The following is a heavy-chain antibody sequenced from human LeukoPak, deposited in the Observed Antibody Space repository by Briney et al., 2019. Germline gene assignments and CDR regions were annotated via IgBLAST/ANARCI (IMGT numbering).Heavy chain of an antibody. Sequence: GASVKVSCKASGYTFTSYYMHWVRQAPGQGLEWMGVINPSGGSTSYAQKFQGRVTMTRDTSTSTVYMELSSLRSEDTAVYYCARAKDDYGDYNWFDPWGQGTLVTVSS. CDR2: INPSGGST. V-gene: IGHV1-46*01. D-gene: IGHD4-17*01. CDR3: ARAKDDYGDYNWFDP. J-gene: IGHJ5*02. CDR1: GYTFTSYY.